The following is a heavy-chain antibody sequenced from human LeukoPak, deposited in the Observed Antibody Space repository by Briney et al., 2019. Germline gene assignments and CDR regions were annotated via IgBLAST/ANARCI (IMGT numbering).Heavy chain of an antibody. CDR2: IIPILGIA. CDR1: GGTFSSYT. Sequence: GSSVKVSCKASGGTFSSYTISWVRQATGQGLEWMGRIIPILGIANYAQKFQGRVTITADKSTSTAYMELSSLRSEDTAVYYCARDHDILTGYYRYWGQGTLVTVSS. J-gene: IGHJ4*02. V-gene: IGHV1-69*04. CDR3: ARDHDILTGYYRY. D-gene: IGHD3-9*01.